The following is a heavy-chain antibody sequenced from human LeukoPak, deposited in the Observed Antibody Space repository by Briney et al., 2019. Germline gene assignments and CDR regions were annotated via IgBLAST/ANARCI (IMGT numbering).Heavy chain of an antibody. CDR3: AKYEFSNSYFDY. CDR2: ISGSTIST. Sequence: PGGSLRLSCAASGFTFSSYAMSWVRQAPGNGLEWVSAISGSTISTYYADSVKGRFTISRDNSKNTLYLQMNSLRAEDTAVYYCAKYEFSNSYFDYWGQGTLVTVSS. J-gene: IGHJ4*02. CDR1: GFTFSSYA. D-gene: IGHD4-11*01. V-gene: IGHV3-23*01.